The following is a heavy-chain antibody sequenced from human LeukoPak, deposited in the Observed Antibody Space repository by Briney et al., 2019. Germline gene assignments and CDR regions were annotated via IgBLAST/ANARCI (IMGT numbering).Heavy chain of an antibody. CDR1: GFTFSSYA. V-gene: IGHV3-23*01. Sequence: GGSLRLSCAASGFTFSSYAMSWVRQAPGKGLEWVSAISGSGGSTYYADSVKGWFTISRDNSKNTLYLQMNSLRAEDTAVYYCARDTLSSYYYDSSGYYNWGQGTLVTVSS. CDR2: ISGSGGST. CDR3: ARDTLSSYYYDSSGYYN. D-gene: IGHD3-22*01. J-gene: IGHJ4*02.